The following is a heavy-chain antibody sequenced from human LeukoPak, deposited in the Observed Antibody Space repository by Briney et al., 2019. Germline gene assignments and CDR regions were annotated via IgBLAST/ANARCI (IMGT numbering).Heavy chain of an antibody. CDR1: GYTFTSYG. J-gene: IGHJ5*02. CDR2: ISAYNGNT. D-gene: IGHD3-10*01. V-gene: IGHV1-18*01. Sequence: GASVTVSCTASGYTFTSYGISWVRQAPGQGLEWMGWISAYNGNTNYAQKLQGRVTMTTDTSTSTAYMEPRSLRSDDTAVYYCARVGDPGAPGWFDPWGQGTLVTVSS. CDR3: ARVGDPGAPGWFDP.